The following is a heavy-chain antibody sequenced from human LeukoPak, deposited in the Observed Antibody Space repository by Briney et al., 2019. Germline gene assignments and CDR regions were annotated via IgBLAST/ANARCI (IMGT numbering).Heavy chain of an antibody. J-gene: IGHJ4*02. Sequence: GGSLRLSCAASGFTFSSYSMNWVRQAPGKGLEWVSSISSSSSYIYYADSVKGRFTISRDNAKNSLYLQMNSLRAEETAVYYCARDSSSWYYLDYWGQGTLVTVSS. CDR2: ISSSSSYI. D-gene: IGHD6-13*01. CDR3: ARDSSSWYYLDY. V-gene: IGHV3-21*01. CDR1: GFTFSSYS.